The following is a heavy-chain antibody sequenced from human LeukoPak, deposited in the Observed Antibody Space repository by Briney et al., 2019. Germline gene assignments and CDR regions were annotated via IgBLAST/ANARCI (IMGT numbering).Heavy chain of an antibody. CDR1: GYTFTGYY. J-gene: IGHJ4*02. CDR3: ARFIVGATYFDY. CDR2: INPSGGST. Sequence: ASVKVSCKASGYTFTGYYMHWVRQAPGQGLEWMGIINPSGGSTSYAQKFQGRVTMTRDTSTSTVYMELSSLRSEDTAVYYCARFIVGATYFDYWGQGTLATVSS. D-gene: IGHD1-26*01. V-gene: IGHV1-46*01.